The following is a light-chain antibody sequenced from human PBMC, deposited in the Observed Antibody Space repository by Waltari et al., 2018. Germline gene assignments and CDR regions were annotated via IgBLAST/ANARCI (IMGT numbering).Light chain of an antibody. V-gene: IGLV2-11*01. J-gene: IGLJ2*01. Sequence: QSALTQPRPVSGSPGQSVPIPCTGTSSHLGAYDYVPWYQHHPGKAPKLMICDVTKRPAGVPDRFSGSKSGNTASLTISGLQAEDEAYYYCCSYAGRYTHVVFGGGTKLTVL. CDR3: CSYAGRYTHVV. CDR1: SSHLGAYDY. CDR2: DVT.